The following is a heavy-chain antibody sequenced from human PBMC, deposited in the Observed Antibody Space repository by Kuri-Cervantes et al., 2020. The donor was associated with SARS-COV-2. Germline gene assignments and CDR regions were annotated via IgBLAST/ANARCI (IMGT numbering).Heavy chain of an antibody. Sequence: GGSLRLSCAASGFTFSSYAMHWVRQAPGKGLEWVAVISYDGSNKYYADSVKGRFTISRDNSKNTLYLQMNSLRAEDTAVYYCARDQYDFWSGHLRGIGDVWGQGTTVTVSS. CDR2: ISYDGSNK. CDR1: GFTFSSYA. J-gene: IGHJ6*02. D-gene: IGHD3-3*01. V-gene: IGHV3-30-3*01. CDR3: ARDQYDFWSGHLRGIGDV.